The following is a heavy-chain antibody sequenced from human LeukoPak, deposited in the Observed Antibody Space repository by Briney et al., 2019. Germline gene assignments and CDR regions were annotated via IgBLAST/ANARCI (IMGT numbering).Heavy chain of an antibody. D-gene: IGHD3-10*01. V-gene: IGHV3-43*01. CDR2: ISWDGGST. Sequence: PGGSLRLSCAASGFTFDDYTMHWVRQAPGGGLEWVSLISWDGGSTYYADSVKGRFTISRDNSKNSLYLQMNSLRTEDTALYYCAKEGVSYYGSGSHGWFDPWGQGTLVTVSS. CDR1: GFTFDDYT. CDR3: AKEGVSYYGSGSHGWFDP. J-gene: IGHJ5*02.